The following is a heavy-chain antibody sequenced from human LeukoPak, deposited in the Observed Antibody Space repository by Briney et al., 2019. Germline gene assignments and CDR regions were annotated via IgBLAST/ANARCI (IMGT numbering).Heavy chain of an antibody. D-gene: IGHD3-10*01. CDR2: ISSSTTDI. V-gene: IGHV3-21*01. Sequence: GGSLRLSCAASGFTFTGYTINWVRQAPGKGLEWVSCISSSTTDIYYADSVKGRFTISRDNAKNSLYLQMNSLRAEDTAVYYCARVLYGSGNDFDYWGQGTLVTVSS. CDR1: GFTFTGYT. J-gene: IGHJ4*02. CDR3: ARVLYGSGNDFDY.